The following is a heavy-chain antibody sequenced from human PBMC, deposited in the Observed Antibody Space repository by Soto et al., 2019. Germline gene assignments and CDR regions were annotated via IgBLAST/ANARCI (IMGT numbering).Heavy chain of an antibody. CDR3: ARDPQYSTSSQVFDS. CDR2: ISTYNGNT. D-gene: IGHD6-6*01. J-gene: IGHJ4*02. Sequence: QVPLVQSGAEVKKLGASVKVSCKASGYTFTTYAISWVRQAPGQGLEWMGRISTYNGNTKYAQKLQGRVTMTTDTSTSTAYMELRSLRSDDTAVYYCARDPQYSTSSQVFDSWGQGTLVTVSS. CDR1: GYTFTTYA. V-gene: IGHV1-18*01.